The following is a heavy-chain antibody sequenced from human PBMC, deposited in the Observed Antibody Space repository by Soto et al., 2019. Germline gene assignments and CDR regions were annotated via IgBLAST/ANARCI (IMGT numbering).Heavy chain of an antibody. Sequence: QVQLVQSGAEVKKPGSSVKVSCKASGGTFSSYAISWVRQAPGQGLEWMGGIIPIFGTANYAQKFQGRVTITADESTSTAYMELSSLRSEDTAVYCCAREDSSCSTGYYYYGMDVWGQGPTVTVSS. J-gene: IGHJ6*02. V-gene: IGHV1-69*12. CDR1: GGTFSSYA. CDR2: IIPIFGTA. CDR3: AREDSSCSTGYYYYGMDV. D-gene: IGHD6-19*01.